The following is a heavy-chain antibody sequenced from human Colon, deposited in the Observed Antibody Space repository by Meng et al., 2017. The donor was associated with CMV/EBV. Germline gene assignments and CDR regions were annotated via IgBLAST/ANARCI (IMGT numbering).Heavy chain of an antibody. CDR2: IYYSGST. D-gene: IGHD1-14*01. CDR1: GGSISSYY. Sequence: GSLRLSCTVSGGSISSYYWSWIRQPPGKGLEWIGYIYYSGSTNYNPSLKSRVTISVDTSKNQFSLKLSSVTAADTAVYYCARDKGGGAGGYDYWGQGTLVTVSS. J-gene: IGHJ4*02. CDR3: ARDKGGGAGGYDY. V-gene: IGHV4-59*01.